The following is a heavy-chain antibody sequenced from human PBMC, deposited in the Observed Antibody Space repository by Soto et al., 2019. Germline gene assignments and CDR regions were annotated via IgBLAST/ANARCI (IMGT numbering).Heavy chain of an antibody. CDR2: IIPILGTA. J-gene: IGHJ4*02. Sequence: QVQLVQSGAEVKKPGSSVKVSCKASGGTFSSYAISWVRQAPGQGLEWMGGIIPILGTANYAHKVQGRVKITADETTSTAYMELSSLRSDDRAVYCCARKKRIVAAGTLDYWGQGTLVAVSS. CDR1: GGTFSSYA. D-gene: IGHD6-13*01. CDR3: ARKKRIVAAGTLDY. V-gene: IGHV1-69*12.